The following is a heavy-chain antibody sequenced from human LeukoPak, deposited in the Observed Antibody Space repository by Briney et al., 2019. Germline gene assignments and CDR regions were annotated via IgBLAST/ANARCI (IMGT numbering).Heavy chain of an antibody. CDR2: INPSGGST. J-gene: IGHJ6*02. CDR3: ARARIIPYSYGPSYGMDV. CDR1: GYTFTSYY. V-gene: IGHV1-46*01. D-gene: IGHD5-18*01. Sequence: ASVKVSCKASGYTFTSYYMHWVRQAPGQXXEWMGIINPSGGSTSYAQKFQGRVTMTRDTSTSTVYMELSSLRSEDTAVYYCARARIIPYSYGPSYGMDVWGQGTTVTVSS.